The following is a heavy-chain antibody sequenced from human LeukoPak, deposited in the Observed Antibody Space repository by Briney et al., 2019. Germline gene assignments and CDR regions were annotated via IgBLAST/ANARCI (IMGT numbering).Heavy chain of an antibody. CDR2: ISAYNGNT. J-gene: IGHJ4*02. CDR3: ATDRYSGSYLGYYFDY. CDR1: GYTFTSYG. Sequence: ASVKVSCKASGYTFTSYGISWVRQAPGQGLEWMGWISAYNGNTNYAQKLQGRVTMTTDTSTSTAYMELSSLRSEDTAVYYCATDRYSGSYLGYYFDYWGQGTLVTVSS. V-gene: IGHV1-18*01. D-gene: IGHD1-26*01.